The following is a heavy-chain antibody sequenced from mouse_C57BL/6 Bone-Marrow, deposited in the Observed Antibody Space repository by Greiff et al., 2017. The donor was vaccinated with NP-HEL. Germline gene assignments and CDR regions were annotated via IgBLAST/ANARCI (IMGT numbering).Heavy chain of an antibody. CDR3: ARHELAYGSSIDY. V-gene: IGHV5-12*01. J-gene: IGHJ2*01. CDR1: GFTFSDYY. D-gene: IGHD1-1*01. Sequence: EVQLVESGGGLVQPGGSLKLSCAASGFTFSDYYMYWVRQTPEKRLEWVAYISNGGGSTYYPDTVKGRFTISRDNAKNTMYLQKSRMKSEDTAMYYCARHELAYGSSIDYWGQGTTLTVSS. CDR2: ISNGGGST.